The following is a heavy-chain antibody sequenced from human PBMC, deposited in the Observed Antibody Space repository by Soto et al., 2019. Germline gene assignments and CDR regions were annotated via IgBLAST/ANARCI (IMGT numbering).Heavy chain of an antibody. V-gene: IGHV3-23*01. Sequence: EVQLLESGGGLGQPGGSLRLSCAASGFTFSSYAMSWVRQAPGKGLEWVSAISGSGGSTYYADSVKGRFTISRDNSNNTLYLQMNSLRAEDTAVYYCAKMRYGDYATDYWGQGTLVTVSS. CDR1: GFTFSSYA. CDR2: ISGSGGST. D-gene: IGHD4-17*01. J-gene: IGHJ4*02. CDR3: AKMRYGDYATDY.